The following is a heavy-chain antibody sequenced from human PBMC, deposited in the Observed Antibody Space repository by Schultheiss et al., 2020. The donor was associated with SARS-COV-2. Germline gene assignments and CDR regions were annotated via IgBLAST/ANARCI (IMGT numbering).Heavy chain of an antibody. Sequence: GESLKISCAASGFTFSTYSMNWVRQAPGKGLEWISYISSSSSTIYYADSVKGRFTISRDNSKNTLYLQMSSLRAEDTAVYYCARDQAGQLERRWGGHFDYWGQGTLVTVSS. CDR3: ARDQAGQLERRWGGHFDY. CDR2: ISSSSSTI. D-gene: IGHD1-1*01. CDR1: GFTFSTYS. J-gene: IGHJ4*02. V-gene: IGHV3-48*01.